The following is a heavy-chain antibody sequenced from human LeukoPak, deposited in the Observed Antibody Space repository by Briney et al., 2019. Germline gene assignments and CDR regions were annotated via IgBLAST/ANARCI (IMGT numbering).Heavy chain of an antibody. CDR3: ARETRRLYYEDYHGMDV. CDR1: GYTFTSYG. D-gene: IGHD3-16*01. V-gene: IGHV1-18*01. Sequence: GASVKVSCKASGYTFTSYGISWVRQAPGQGLEWMGWISAYNGNTNYAQKLQGRVTVTTDTSTSTAYMELRSLRSDDTAVYYCARETRRLYYEDYHGMDVWGQGTTVTVSS. CDR2: ISAYNGNT. J-gene: IGHJ6*02.